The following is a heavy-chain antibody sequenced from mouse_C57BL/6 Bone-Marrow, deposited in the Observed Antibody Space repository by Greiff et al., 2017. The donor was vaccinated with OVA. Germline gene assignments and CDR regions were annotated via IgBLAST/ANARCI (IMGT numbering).Heavy chain of an antibody. CDR1: GFTFSSYA. V-gene: IGHV5-4*01. CDR2: ISDGGSYT. CDR3: AREALYSNWEGYAMDY. J-gene: IGHJ4*01. Sequence: EVKLVESGGGLVKPGGSLKLSCAASGFTFSSYAMSWVRQTPEKRLEWVATISDGGSYTYYPDNVKGRFTISRDNAKNNLYLQMSHLKSEDTAMYYCAREALYSNWEGYAMDYWGQGTSVTVSS. D-gene: IGHD2-5*01.